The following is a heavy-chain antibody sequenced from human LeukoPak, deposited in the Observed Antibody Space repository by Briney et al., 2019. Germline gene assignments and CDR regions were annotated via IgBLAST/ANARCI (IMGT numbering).Heavy chain of an antibody. CDR2: INSDGSEG. CDR1: GFTFSGFW. CDR3: ASGKYSSSHFDY. D-gene: IGHD6-13*01. V-gene: IGHV3-7*03. Sequence: GGSLRLSCAVSGFTFSGFWMSWSRQAPGKGLEWVASINSDGSEGYYTDSVKGRFTISRDNAKNTLYLQMNSLRAEDTAVYYCASGKYSSSHFDYWGQGTLVTVSS. J-gene: IGHJ4*02.